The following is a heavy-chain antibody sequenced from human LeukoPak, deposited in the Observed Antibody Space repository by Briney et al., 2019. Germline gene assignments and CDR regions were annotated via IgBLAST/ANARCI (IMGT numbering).Heavy chain of an antibody. D-gene: IGHD5-12*01. Sequence: ASVKVSCKASGYTFSSYHMHWVRQAPGQGLEWMGIINPSGGSTDYAQKFQGRVTMTRDTSTSTVYMELSSLRSEDTAVYYCARPSSKKPTGGYGHASDIWGQGTMVTVSS. CDR2: INPSGGST. CDR3: ARPSSKKPTGGYGHASDI. V-gene: IGHV1-46*01. J-gene: IGHJ3*02. CDR1: GYTFSSYH.